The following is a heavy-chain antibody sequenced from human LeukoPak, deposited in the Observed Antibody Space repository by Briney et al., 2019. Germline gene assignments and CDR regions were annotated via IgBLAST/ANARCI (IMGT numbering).Heavy chain of an antibody. V-gene: IGHV3-11*01. Sequence: GGSLRLSCAASGFTLSDYYMSWIRQAPGKGLEWVSYISSSGSTIYYADSVKGRFTISRDNAKNSLYLQMNSLRAEDTAVYYCAADLLWGYYDSSGYPGWGQGTLVTVSS. CDR1: GFTLSDYY. CDR2: ISSSGSTI. D-gene: IGHD3-22*01. J-gene: IGHJ4*02. CDR3: AADLLWGYYDSSGYPG.